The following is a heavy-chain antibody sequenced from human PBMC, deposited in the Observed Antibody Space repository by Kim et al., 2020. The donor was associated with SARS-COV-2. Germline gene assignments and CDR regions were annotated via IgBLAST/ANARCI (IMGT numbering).Heavy chain of an antibody. CDR1: GFTVNKAW. D-gene: IGHD2-15*01. CDR2: IESEADGGKS. V-gene: IGHV3-15*04. CDR3: TTQYWCAGIVLDH. J-gene: IGHJ4*02. Sequence: GGSLRLSCAVSGFTVNKAWVSWVRQAPGRGLEWLGRIESEADGGKSDFAAPVRGRFIISRADSDNKFQLQMSKLKSEDSAMYYCTTQYWCAGIVLDHWGRGTLVSVLS.